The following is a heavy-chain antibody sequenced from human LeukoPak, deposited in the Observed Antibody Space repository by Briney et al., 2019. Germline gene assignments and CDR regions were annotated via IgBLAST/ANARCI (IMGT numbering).Heavy chain of an antibody. D-gene: IGHD3-22*01. V-gene: IGHV3-33*01. Sequence: YPGGSLRLSCAASGFTFSSYGMHWVRQAPGKGLEWLAVIWYDGSNIYYADPVKGRFAISRDNSKNTLYLQINSLRAEDTAVYYRARARNDYDTSSFSALDYWGQGTLVTVSS. CDR2: IWYDGSNI. J-gene: IGHJ4*02. CDR1: GFTFSSYG. CDR3: ARARNDYDTSSFSALDY.